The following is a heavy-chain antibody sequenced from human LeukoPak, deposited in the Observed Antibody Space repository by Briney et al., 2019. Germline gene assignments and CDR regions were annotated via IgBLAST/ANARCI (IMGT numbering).Heavy chain of an antibody. V-gene: IGHV4-31*03. D-gene: IGHD3-10*01. CDR2: IYYSGST. CDR1: GGSISSGGYY. Sequence: SETLSLTCTVSGGSISSGGYYWSWIRQHPGKGLEWIGYIYYSGSTYYNPSHKSRVTISVDTSKNQFSLKLSSVTAADTAVYYCARGHAGHDAFDIWGQGTMVTVSS. J-gene: IGHJ3*02. CDR3: ARGHAGHDAFDI.